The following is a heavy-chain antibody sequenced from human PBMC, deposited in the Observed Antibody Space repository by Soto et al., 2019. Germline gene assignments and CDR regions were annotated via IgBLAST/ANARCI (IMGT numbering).Heavy chain of an antibody. V-gene: IGHV5-10-1*01. J-gene: IGHJ4*02. Sequence: RGEALKISGKGSGNNIPSYCISSVRQFPGKCLDWMGRIDPSDSYTNYSPSFEGHVTISADKSISTAYLQWSSLKASDTAMYYCARQSFCSPGTCYPGTDFWGQGTLVTVSS. CDR1: GNNIPSYC. CDR3: ARQSFCSPGTCYPGTDF. CDR2: IDPSDSYT. D-gene: IGHD2-15*01.